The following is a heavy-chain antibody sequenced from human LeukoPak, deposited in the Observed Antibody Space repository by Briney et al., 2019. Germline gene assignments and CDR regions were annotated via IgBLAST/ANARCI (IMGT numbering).Heavy chain of an antibody. Sequence: GGSLRLSCAASGSTFSSYGMHWVRQAPGKGLEWVAVISYDGSNKYYADSVKGRFTISRDNSKNTLYLQMNSLRAEDTAVYYCAKAGVARYLQYYFDYWGQGTLVTVSS. D-gene: IGHD2-15*01. CDR2: ISYDGSNK. CDR1: GSTFSSYG. CDR3: AKAGVARYLQYYFDY. J-gene: IGHJ4*02. V-gene: IGHV3-30*18.